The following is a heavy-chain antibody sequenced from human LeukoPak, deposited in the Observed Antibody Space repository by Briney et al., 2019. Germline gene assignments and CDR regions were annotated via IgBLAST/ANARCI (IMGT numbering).Heavy chain of an antibody. D-gene: IGHD1-26*01. CDR2: ISSSSDFI. V-gene: IGHV3-21*01. CDR1: GFTFNTYA. CDR3: ASELGIVGGRRNDC. J-gene: IGHJ4*02. Sequence: GGSLRLSCAASGFTFNTYAMNRVRQAPGKGLEWVSSISSSSDFIAYADSVRGRFTISRDNAKNSLFLQMNSLRADDTALYYCASELGIVGGRRNDCWGQGALVTVSS.